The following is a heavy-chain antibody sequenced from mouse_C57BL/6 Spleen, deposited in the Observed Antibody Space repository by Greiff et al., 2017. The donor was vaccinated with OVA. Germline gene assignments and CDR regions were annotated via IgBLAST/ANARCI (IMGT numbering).Heavy chain of an antibody. CDR1: GYTFTSYW. Sequence: VQLQQPGAELVKPGASVKMSCKASGYTFTSYWITWVKQRPGQGLEWIGDIYPGSGGTNYNEKFKSKATLTVDTSSSTAYMQLSSLTSEDSAVYYCARSSADYSNYEAMDYWGQGTSVTVSS. J-gene: IGHJ4*01. CDR2: IYPGSGGT. CDR3: ARSSADYSNYEAMDY. V-gene: IGHV1-55*01. D-gene: IGHD2-5*01.